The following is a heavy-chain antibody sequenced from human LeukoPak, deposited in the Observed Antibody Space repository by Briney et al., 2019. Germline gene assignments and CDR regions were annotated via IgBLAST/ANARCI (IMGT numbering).Heavy chain of an antibody. CDR2: IYYSGST. J-gene: IGHJ4*02. V-gene: IGHV4-59*08. CDR1: GGSINSYY. CDR3: ARHWAGSAWTFGY. D-gene: IGHD6-19*01. Sequence: SETLSLTCTVSGGSINSYYWSWIRQPPGKGLEWIGYIYYSGSTNYNPSLKSRVTISVDPSKNQFSLKVSSVTAADTAVYYCARHWAGSAWTFGYWGQGTLVPVSS.